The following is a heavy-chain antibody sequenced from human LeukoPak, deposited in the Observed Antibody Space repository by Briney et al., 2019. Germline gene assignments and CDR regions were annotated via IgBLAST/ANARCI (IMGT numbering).Heavy chain of an antibody. J-gene: IGHJ4*02. D-gene: IGHD5-24*01. CDR1: GGTFSSYA. CDR3: ARGQGYNPLGDY. Sequence: GASVKVSCKASGGTFSSYAISWVRQAPGQGLEWMGGDHPYLWYSKLRTEVPGQSHDTTDESTSTAYMELSSLRSEDTAVYYCARGQGYNPLGDYWGQGTLVTVSS. CDR2: HPYLWYS. V-gene: IGHV1-69*05.